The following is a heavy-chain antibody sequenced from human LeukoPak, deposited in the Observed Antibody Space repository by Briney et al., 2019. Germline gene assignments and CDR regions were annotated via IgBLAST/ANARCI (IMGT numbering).Heavy chain of an antibody. CDR2: IHSDGSST. Sequence: GGSLRLSCAASGFTFSSYWMHWVRQAPGKGLVWVSRIHSDGSSTSYADSVRGRFTISRDDAKSTLYLQMNSLRAEDTAVYYCARKGLWELPDYWGQGTLVTVSS. CDR3: ARKGLWELPDY. CDR1: GFTFSSYW. D-gene: IGHD1-26*01. V-gene: IGHV3-74*01. J-gene: IGHJ4*02.